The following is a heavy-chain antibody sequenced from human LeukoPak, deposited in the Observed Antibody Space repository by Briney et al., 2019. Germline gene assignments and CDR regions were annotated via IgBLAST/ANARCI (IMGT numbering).Heavy chain of an antibody. D-gene: IGHD3-9*01. J-gene: IGHJ4*02. CDR1: GGSLSITNYY. CDR3: ARLGVWSLTGYDY. CDR2: INHSGSI. Sequence: SETLSLTCTVSGGSLSITNYYWAWIRQPPGKGLEWIGEINHSGSINYNPSLKSRVTISVDTSKNQFSLKLSSVTAADTAVYYCARLGVWSLTGYDYWGQGTLVTVSS. V-gene: IGHV4-39*07.